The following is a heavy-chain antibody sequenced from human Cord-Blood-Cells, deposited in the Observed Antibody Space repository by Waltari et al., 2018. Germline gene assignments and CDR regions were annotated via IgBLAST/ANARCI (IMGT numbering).Heavy chain of an antibody. CDR2: SSTILGTA. J-gene: IGHJ4*02. D-gene: IGHD3-16*01. V-gene: IGHV1-69*06. CDR3: ARAQPWGYDDY. CDR1: GGTFSRHA. Sequence: QVQLVQSGAEVKKPGSSVKVSCKASGGTFSRHAIRWVRQAPGQGREWMGESSTILGTASYEQKSQGRVTTTANKSTSTAYMELRSLRSDDTAVYYCARAQPWGYDDYWGQGTLVTVSS.